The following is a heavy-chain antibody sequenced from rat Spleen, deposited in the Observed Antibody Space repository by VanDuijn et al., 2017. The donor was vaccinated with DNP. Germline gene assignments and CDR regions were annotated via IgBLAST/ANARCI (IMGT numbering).Heavy chain of an antibody. Sequence: EVQLVESGGGLVLPGGSLKLSCVASGFTFSDYYMAWVRQAPTKGLEWVAYIRYDGGRTHYRDSVKGRFTISRDDAKSTLYLQMDSLRSEDTATYYCATQDYYDGTRFSFWGQGTLVTVSS. D-gene: IGHD1-12*02. CDR3: ATQDYYDGTRFSF. J-gene: IGHJ3*01. CDR2: IRYDGGRT. CDR1: GFTFSDYY. V-gene: IGHV5-20*01.